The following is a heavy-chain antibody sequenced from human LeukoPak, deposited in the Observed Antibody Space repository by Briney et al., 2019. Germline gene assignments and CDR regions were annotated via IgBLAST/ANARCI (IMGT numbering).Heavy chain of an antibody. J-gene: IGHJ4*02. D-gene: IGHD5-12*01. CDR2: ISAYNGNT. V-gene: IGHV1-18*01. CDR3: ARELIVATAWDY. Sequence: ASVKVSCKASGGTFSSYAITWVRQAPGQGLEWMGWISAYNGNTNYAQKLQGRVTMTTDTSTSTAYMALRSLRSDDTAVYYCARELIVATAWDYWGQGTLVTVSS. CDR1: GGTFSSYA.